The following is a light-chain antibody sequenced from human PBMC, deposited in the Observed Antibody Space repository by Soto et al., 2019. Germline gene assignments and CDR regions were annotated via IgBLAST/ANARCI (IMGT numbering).Light chain of an antibody. CDR3: MQSLQTPLT. CDR2: LGS. CDR1: QSLLHSSGYIC. Sequence: DIVMTQSPLSLPVTPGEPASISCRSSQSLLHSSGYICLDWELQRPGQPPQLLIYLGSNRAPGAPDRFSGSGSGTEFTLRISRVEAEDFGTYYCMQSLQTPLTFGGGTKVEIK. V-gene: IGKV2-28*01. J-gene: IGKJ4*01.